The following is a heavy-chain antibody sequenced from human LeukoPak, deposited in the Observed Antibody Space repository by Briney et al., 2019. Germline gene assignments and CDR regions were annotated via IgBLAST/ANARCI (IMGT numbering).Heavy chain of an antibody. CDR1: GYTLTDLS. V-gene: IGHV1-24*01. D-gene: IGHD3-22*01. Sequence: GASVKVSCKVSGYTLTDLSMHWVRQAPGIGLEWMGGSDPEDGETFYAQKFRGRITMTEDTSADTAYMELNSLRSEDTAVYYCATVKSYYYDRGGFYFDDWGQGTLVTVSS. CDR2: SDPEDGET. J-gene: IGHJ4*02. CDR3: ATVKSYYYDRGGFYFDD.